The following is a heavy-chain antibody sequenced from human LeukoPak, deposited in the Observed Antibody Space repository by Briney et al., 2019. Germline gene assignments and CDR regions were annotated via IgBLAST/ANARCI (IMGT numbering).Heavy chain of an antibody. CDR2: IRYDGSNK. J-gene: IGHJ6*03. V-gene: IGHV3-30*02. Sequence: QPGRSLRLSCAASGFTFSDYGMHWVRQAPGKGLEWVAFIRYDGSNKYYADSVKGRFTISRDNSKNTLYLQMNSLRAEDTAVYYCANFDQDYYYYMDVWGKGTTVTISS. CDR3: ANFDQDYYYYMDV. CDR1: GFTFSDYG.